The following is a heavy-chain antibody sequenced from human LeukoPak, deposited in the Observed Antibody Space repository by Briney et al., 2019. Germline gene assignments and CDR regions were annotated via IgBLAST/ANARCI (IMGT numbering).Heavy chain of an antibody. V-gene: IGHV3-21*04. J-gene: IGHJ5*02. CDR2: ISSSSNYI. Sequence: GGSLRLSCAASGLTFSSYSMNWVRQAPGKGLEWVSSISSSSNYIYYADPVKGRFTISRDNAKNSLYLEVSGLRAEDTAVYYCVRGTYYSGSGLGSWFDPWGQGTLVTVSS. CDR1: GLTFSSYS. D-gene: IGHD2-21*01. CDR3: VRGTYYSGSGLGSWFDP.